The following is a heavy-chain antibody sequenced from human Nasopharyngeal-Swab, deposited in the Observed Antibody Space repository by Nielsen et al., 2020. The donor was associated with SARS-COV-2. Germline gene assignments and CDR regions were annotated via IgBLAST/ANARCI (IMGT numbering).Heavy chain of an antibody. CDR2: ISSSGSTI. V-gene: IGHV3-48*03. CDR3: ARKPPGGVSFDY. D-gene: IGHD5/OR15-5a*01. CDR1: GSTFSSYE. J-gene: IGHJ4*02. Sequence: GGSLRLSCAVSGSTFSSYEMNWVRQAPGKGLEWVSYISSSGSTIYYADSVKGRFTISRDNAKNSLYLQMNSLRAEDTAVYYCARKPPGGVSFDYWGQGTLVTVSS.